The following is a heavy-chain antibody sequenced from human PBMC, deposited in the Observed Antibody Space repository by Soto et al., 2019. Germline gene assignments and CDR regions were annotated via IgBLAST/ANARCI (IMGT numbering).Heavy chain of an antibody. J-gene: IGHJ6*02. V-gene: IGHV1-69*13. Sequence: ASVKVSCKASGGTFSSYAISWVRQAPGQGLEWMGGIIPIFGTANYAQKFQGRVTITADESTSTAYMELSSLRSEDTAVYYCARVGCGGDCYPYYYYGMDVWGQGTTVTVSS. CDR3: ARVGCGGDCYPYYYYGMDV. CDR1: GGTFSSYA. D-gene: IGHD2-21*02. CDR2: IIPIFGTA.